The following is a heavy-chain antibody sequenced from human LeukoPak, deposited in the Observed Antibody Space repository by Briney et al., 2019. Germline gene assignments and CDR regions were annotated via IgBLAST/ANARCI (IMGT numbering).Heavy chain of an antibody. D-gene: IGHD2-15*01. CDR3: VVGGSPGY. Sequence: GGSLRLSCAASGLAFSAYKMHWVRQAPRKGLVWVPRISTDGYTTDYADFVQGRFTASRDNTKNTWSLEMNSLRAEDTAVYYCVVGGSPGYWGQGTLVTVSS. CDR2: ISTDGYTT. CDR1: GLAFSAYK. V-gene: IGHV3-74*01. J-gene: IGHJ4*02.